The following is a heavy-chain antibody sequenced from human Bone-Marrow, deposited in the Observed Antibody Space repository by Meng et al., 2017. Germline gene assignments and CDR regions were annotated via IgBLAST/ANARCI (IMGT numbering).Heavy chain of an antibody. CDR3: VKGRMPNYGDLDY. CDR1: GFTFSSYA. Sequence: QVQLVESGGGVVQPGRSLRLSCAASGFTFSSYAMHWVRQAPGKGLEWVAVISYDGSNKYFADSVKGRFTISRDNSKNTLYLQMNSLRAEDTAVYYCVKGRMPNYGDLDYWGQGTLVTVSS. J-gene: IGHJ4*02. V-gene: IGHV3-30*04. CDR2: ISYDGSNK. D-gene: IGHD2-21*02.